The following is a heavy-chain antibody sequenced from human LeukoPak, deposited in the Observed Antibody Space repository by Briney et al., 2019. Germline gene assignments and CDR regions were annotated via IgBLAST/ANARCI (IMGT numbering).Heavy chain of an antibody. CDR2: INPNSGGT. J-gene: IGHJ6*03. D-gene: IGHD2-21*01. CDR1: GYTFTGYY. CDR3: ARDFIFGYYYYYMDV. V-gene: IGHV1-2*02. Sequence: GASVKVSCKASGYTFTGYYMHWVRQAPGQGLEWMGWINPNSGGTNYAQKFQGRVTMTRDTSISTAYMELSRLRSDDTAVYYCARDFIFGYYYYYMDVWGKGTTVTVSS.